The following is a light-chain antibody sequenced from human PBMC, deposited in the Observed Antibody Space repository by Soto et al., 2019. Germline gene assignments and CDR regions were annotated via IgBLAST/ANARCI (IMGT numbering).Light chain of an antibody. V-gene: IGLV2-11*01. CDR3: CSYAGSYTYFYV. CDR1: SSDVGGYNY. Sequence: QCVRHRAGSGSRVAVGGGSLSCPETSSDVGGYNYVSWYQQHPGKAPKLMIYDVSKRPSGVPDRFSGSKSGNTASLTISGLQAEDEADYYCCSYAGSYTYFYVFGTGTKVTV. CDR2: DVS. J-gene: IGLJ1*01.